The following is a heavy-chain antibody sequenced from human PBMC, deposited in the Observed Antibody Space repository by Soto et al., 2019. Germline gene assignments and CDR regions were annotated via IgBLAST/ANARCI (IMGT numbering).Heavy chain of an antibody. J-gene: IGHJ5*02. D-gene: IGHD2-8*01. CDR2: IYYSGSI. V-gene: IGHV4-39*01. CDR1: GGSISSNNYY. Sequence: PSETLSLTCTVSGGSISSNNYYWGWIRQPPGKGLEWIGSIYYSGSIYYNPSLKSRLTISVDTSKIEFSLKVTSVTASDTATYYCARQGRGGTNGRFTWPDGGQWFDPWGLGILVTVSS. CDR3: ARQGRGGTNGRFTWPDGGQWFDP.